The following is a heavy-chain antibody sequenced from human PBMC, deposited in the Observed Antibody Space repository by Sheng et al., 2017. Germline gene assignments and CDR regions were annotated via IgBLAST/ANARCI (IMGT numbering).Heavy chain of an antibody. Sequence: QLHLMQSGAEVKQPGSPVNVSCKISGGAFSNFAISWVRQAPGKGLEWLGGIVPIFETPKYAQKFRGRVTIAADESTATAYMEVSKLAYEDTAVYFCALSSGHSPAFDFWGQGTLVIVSS. CDR2: IVPIFETP. D-gene: IGHD3-22*01. J-gene: IGHJ4*02. CDR3: ALSSGHSPAFDF. V-gene: IGHV1-69*13. CDR1: GGAFSNFA.